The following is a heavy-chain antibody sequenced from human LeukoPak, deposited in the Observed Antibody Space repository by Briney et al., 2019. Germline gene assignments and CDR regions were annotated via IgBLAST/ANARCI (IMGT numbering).Heavy chain of an antibody. CDR1: GYTFTGYY. CDR3: ATQPHYYDSSGDDY. V-gene: IGHV1-46*01. D-gene: IGHD3-22*01. Sequence: ASVTVSCTASGYTFTGYYMHWVRQAPGQGLEWMGIINPSGGSTSYAQKFQGRVTMTEDTSTDTAYMELSSLRSEDTAVYYCATQPHYYDSSGDDYWGQGTLVTVSS. J-gene: IGHJ4*02. CDR2: INPSGGST.